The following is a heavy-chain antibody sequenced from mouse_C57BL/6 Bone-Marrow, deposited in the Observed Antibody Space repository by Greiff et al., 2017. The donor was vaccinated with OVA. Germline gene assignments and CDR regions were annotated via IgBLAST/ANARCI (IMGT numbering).Heavy chain of an antibody. D-gene: IGHD4-1*01. CDR2: INPNNGGT. CDR3: AALGRSCYFDV. Sequence: EVQLQQSGPELVKPGASVKISCKASGYTFTDYYMNWVKQSHGKSLEWIGEINPNNGGTSYTQKFPGKATLTGDNSSSTAYMALRSLTSEDSAVYYCAALGRSCYFDVWGTGTTVTVSS. V-gene: IGHV1-26*01. CDR1: GYTFTDYY. J-gene: IGHJ1*03.